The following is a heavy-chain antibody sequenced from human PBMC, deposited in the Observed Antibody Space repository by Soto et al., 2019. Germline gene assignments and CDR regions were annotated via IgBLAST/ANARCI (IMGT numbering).Heavy chain of an antibody. J-gene: IGHJ6*03. V-gene: IGHV1-18*01. CDR3: ARGYSYGNKIYYYYMDV. CDR2: ISAYNGNT. CDR1: GYTFTSYG. Sequence: ASVKVSCKASGYTFTSYGISWVRQAPGQGLEWMGWISAYNGNTNYAQKLQGRVTMTRDTSISTAYMELSRLRSDDTAVYYCARGYSYGNKIYYYYMDVWGKGTTVTVSS. D-gene: IGHD5-18*01.